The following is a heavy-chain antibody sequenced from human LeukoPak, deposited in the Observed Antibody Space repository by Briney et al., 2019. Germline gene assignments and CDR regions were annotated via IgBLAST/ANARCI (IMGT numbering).Heavy chain of an antibody. V-gene: IGHV1-18*01. CDR3: ARDRDGSGSYYPQFGY. D-gene: IGHD3-10*01. J-gene: IGHJ4*02. Sequence: ASVKVSCKASGYTFTSYGISWVRQAPGQGLEWMGWISAYNGNTNYAQKLQGRVTMTTDTSTSTAYMELRSLRSDDTAVYYCARDRDGSGSYYPQFGYWGQGTLVTVSS. CDR1: GYTFTSYG. CDR2: ISAYNGNT.